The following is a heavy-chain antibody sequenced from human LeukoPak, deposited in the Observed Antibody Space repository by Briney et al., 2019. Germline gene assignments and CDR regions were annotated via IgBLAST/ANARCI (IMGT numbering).Heavy chain of an antibody. CDR3: AKDLGSGSYYPNWFDP. J-gene: IGHJ5*02. CDR1: GFTFSSYG. CDR2: ISGSGGST. D-gene: IGHD3-10*01. Sequence: GGSRRLSCAASGFTFSSYGMSWIRQAPGKGLEWVSAISGSGGSTYYADSVKGRFTISRDNSKNTLYLQMNSLRAEDTAVYYCAKDLGSGSYYPNWFDPWGQGTLVTVSS. V-gene: IGHV3-23*01.